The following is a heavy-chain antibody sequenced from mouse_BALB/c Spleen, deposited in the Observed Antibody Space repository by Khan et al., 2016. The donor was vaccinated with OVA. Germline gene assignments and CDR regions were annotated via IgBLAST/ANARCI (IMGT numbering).Heavy chain of an antibody. CDR1: GYTFTSYW. CDR2: INPSTGYS. V-gene: IGHV1-7*01. CDR3: ANHGSTSAWFAY. J-gene: IGHJ3*01. Sequence: QVQLKQSGAELVKPGASVKMSCKASGYTFTSYWMHWVKQRPGQGLEWIGYINPSTGYSEFTQKFKDKATLTADKSSSTAYMQLSSLTSDDSAVYYCANHGSTSAWFAYWGQGTLVTVSA. D-gene: IGHD1-1*01.